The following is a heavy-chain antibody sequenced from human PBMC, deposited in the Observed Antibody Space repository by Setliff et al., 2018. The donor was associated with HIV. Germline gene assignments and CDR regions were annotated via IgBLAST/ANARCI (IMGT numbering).Heavy chain of an antibody. V-gene: IGHV4-59*12. CDR2: VYSTGSI. Sequence: RDPPGKGLEWIGFVYSTGSINYSPSFRGRLTISLDTSKNQFSLRMRSVTAADTAVYYCARVFVDTAVLRVLEYYFDSWGRGTLVTVSS. CDR3: ARVFVDTAVLRVLEYYFDS. J-gene: IGHJ4*02. D-gene: IGHD5-18*01.